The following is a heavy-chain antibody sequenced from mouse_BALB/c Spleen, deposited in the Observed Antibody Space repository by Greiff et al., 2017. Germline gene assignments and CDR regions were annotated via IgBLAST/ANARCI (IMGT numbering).Heavy chain of an antibody. CDR3: ARWWGSSCEGVDY. D-gene: IGHD1-1*01. J-gene: IGHJ4*01. V-gene: IGHV1-7*01. Sequence: LVESGADLAKPGASVKMSCKASGYTFTSYWMHWVKQRPGQGLEWIGYINPSTGYTEYNQKFKDKATLTADKSSSTAYMQLSSLTSEDSAVYYCARWWGSSCEGVDYWGQGTSVTVSS. CDR2: INPSTGYT. CDR1: GYTFTSYW.